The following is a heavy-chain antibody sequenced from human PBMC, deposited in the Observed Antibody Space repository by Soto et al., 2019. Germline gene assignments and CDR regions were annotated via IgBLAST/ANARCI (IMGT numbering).Heavy chain of an antibody. J-gene: IGHJ4*02. Sequence: PGGSLRLSCVASGFTFSSHWMTWVRQAPGKGLEWVANINGDGSDKYYVGSVKGRFTISRDNAKNSLYLQLNSLGAEDTAIYYCAKDSQRWLQEFDYWGQGTLVTVSS. CDR2: INGDGSDK. D-gene: IGHD5-12*01. CDR3: AKDSQRWLQEFDY. V-gene: IGHV3-7*03. CDR1: GFTFSSHW.